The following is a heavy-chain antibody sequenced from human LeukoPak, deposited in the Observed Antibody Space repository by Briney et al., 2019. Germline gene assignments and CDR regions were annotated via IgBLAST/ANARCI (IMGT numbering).Heavy chain of an antibody. CDR2: IYYSGST. Sequence: SGTLSLTCTVSGGSISSGGYYWSWIRQHPGKGLEWIGYIYYSGSTYYNPSLKSRVTISVDTSKNQFSLKLSSVTAADTAVYYCARDHIAVAGIFDYWGQGTLVTVSS. V-gene: IGHV4-31*03. CDR3: ARDHIAVAGIFDY. CDR1: GGSISSGGYY. D-gene: IGHD6-19*01. J-gene: IGHJ4*02.